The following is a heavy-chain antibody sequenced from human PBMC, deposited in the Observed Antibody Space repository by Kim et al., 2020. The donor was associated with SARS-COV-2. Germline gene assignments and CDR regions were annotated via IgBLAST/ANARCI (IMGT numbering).Heavy chain of an antibody. CDR2: IDGSDGTT. V-gene: IGHV3-23*01. D-gene: IGHD2-21*01. J-gene: IGHJ4*02. Sequence: GGSLRLSCTTSGFTFTGHAMSWVCQAPGKGLEWVSSIDGSDGTTYYVDSVRGRFTISRDDSKNTLYLQMSALRGDDTAVYYCMKGGWGWIWDHWGQGTLVTVSS. CDR3: MKGGWGWIWDH. CDR1: GFTFTGHA.